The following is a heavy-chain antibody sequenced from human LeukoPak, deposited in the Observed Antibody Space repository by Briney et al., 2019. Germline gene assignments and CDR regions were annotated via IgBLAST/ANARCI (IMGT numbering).Heavy chain of an antibody. V-gene: IGHV4-34*01. D-gene: IGHD3-22*01. CDR3: ARPNDSSGYYLDY. CDR2: INHSGST. CDR1: AGSFSGYY. Sequence: SETLSLTCAVYAGSFSGYYWSWIRQPPGKGLEWIGEINHSGSTNYNPSLKSRVTISVDTSKNQFSLKLSSVTAADTAVYYCARPNDSSGYYLDYWGQGTLVTVSS. J-gene: IGHJ4*02.